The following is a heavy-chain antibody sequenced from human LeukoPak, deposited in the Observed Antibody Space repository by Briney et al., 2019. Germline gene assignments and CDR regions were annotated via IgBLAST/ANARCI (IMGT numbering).Heavy chain of an antibody. CDR2: ISYDGSNK. D-gene: IGHD2-2*01. V-gene: IGHV3-30*04. J-gene: IGHJ4*02. CDR1: GFTFSSYA. Sequence: PGGSLRLSCAASGFTFSSYAMHWVRQAPGNGLEWVAVISYDGSNKYYADSVKGRFTISRDNSKNTLYLQMNSLRAEDTAVYYCAREGDLGYCSSTSCYEFDYWGQGTLVTVSS. CDR3: AREGDLGYCSSTSCYEFDY.